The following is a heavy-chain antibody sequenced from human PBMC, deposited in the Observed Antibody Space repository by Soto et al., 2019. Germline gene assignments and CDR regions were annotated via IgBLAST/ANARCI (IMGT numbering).Heavy chain of an antibody. CDR3: AREWSAFDY. CDR2: MYSSGYT. D-gene: IGHD2-15*01. J-gene: IGHJ4*02. V-gene: IGHV4-61*08. Sequence: QVQLQESGPGLVKPSETLSLTCTVSGDSLSGYDHKWSWIRQPPGKGLEYVGYMYSSGYTDYNPSLKSRVTMSIDTSKNQYSLKLSSATAADTAVYYCAREWSAFDYWDQGILVTVSS. CDR1: GDSLSGYDHK.